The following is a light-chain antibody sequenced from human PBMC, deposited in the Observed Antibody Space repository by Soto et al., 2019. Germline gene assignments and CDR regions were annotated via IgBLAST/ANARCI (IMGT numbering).Light chain of an antibody. CDR2: EAS. J-gene: IGKJ2*01. Sequence: DIQMTQSPSTLSASVGDRVTITCRASQIIGSWLAWYRQKPGKAPNLLIYEASILQSGVPSTFSGSGSGTEFTLTISSLQPDDFATYYCQQYNSYPYTFGQGTKVAIK. CDR3: QQYNSYPYT. V-gene: IGKV1-5*03. CDR1: QIIGSW.